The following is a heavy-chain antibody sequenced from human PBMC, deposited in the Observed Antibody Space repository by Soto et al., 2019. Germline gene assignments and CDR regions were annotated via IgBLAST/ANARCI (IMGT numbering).Heavy chain of an antibody. V-gene: IGHV3-30-3*01. CDR2: ISYDGSNK. CDR3: AREGDDFWSGYYSRDHYYFDY. Sequence: GGSLRLSCAASGFTFSSYAMHWVRQAPGKGLEWVAVISYDGSNKYYADSVKGRFTISRDNSKNTLYLQMNSLRAEDTAVYYCAREGDDFWSGYYSRDHYYFDYWGQGTLVTVSS. J-gene: IGHJ4*02. CDR1: GFTFSSYA. D-gene: IGHD3-3*01.